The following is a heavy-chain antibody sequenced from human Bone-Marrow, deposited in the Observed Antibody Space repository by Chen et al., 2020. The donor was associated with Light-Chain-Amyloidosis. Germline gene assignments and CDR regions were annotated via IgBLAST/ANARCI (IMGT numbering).Heavy chain of an antibody. V-gene: IGHV3-74*01. J-gene: IGHJ3*02. Sequence: EAQFVESGGGLVQPGGSLRLSCAASGFSLRSYWMHWVRQVPGKGLVWVSRINGDGGWTNYAGSVKGRVTISKDNAKNTLYLQMNYLSAEDTAVYYCAREKITGPRQSDALDIWGQGTMVTVSS. CDR3: AREKITGPRQSDALDI. CDR1: GFSLRSYW. D-gene: IGHD1-20*01. CDR2: INGDGGWT.